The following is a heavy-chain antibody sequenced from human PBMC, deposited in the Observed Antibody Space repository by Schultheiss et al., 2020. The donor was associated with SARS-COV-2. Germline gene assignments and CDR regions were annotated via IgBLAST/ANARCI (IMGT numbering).Heavy chain of an antibody. CDR1: GFTFDDYA. CDR3: ARMTTAAFDI. Sequence: GGSLRLSCAASGFTFDDYAMHWVRQAPGKGLEWVSVIYSGGSTYYADSVKGRFTISRDNSKNTLYLQMNSLRAEDTAVYYCARMTTAAFDIWGQGTMVTVSS. D-gene: IGHD4-17*01. V-gene: IGHV3-53*01. CDR2: IYSGGST. J-gene: IGHJ3*02.